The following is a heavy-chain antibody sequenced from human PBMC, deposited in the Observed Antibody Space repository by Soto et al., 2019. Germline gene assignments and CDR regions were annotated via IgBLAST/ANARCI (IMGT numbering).Heavy chain of an antibody. CDR3: ARHRRYSGYDYFGIDY. J-gene: IGHJ4*02. V-gene: IGHV4-59*08. D-gene: IGHD5-12*01. CDR2: IYYSGST. CDR1: GGSISGYY. Sequence: SETLSLTCTVSGGSISGYYWSWIRQPPGKGLEWIGYIYYSGSTNYNPSLKSRVIISADTSKKQFSLKLSSVTAADTSVYYCARHRRYSGYDYFGIDYWGQGTLVTVSS.